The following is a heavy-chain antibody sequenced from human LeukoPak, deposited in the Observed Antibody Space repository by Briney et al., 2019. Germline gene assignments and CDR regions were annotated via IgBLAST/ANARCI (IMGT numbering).Heavy chain of an antibody. V-gene: IGHV3-15*01. CDR1: GFTFSNAW. D-gene: IGHD5-12*01. CDR2: IKSKADGGTT. J-gene: IGHJ4*02. Sequence: PGGSLRLSCAASGFTFSNAWMSWVRQAPGKGLEWVGRIKSKADGGTTDYAAPVKGRFTISRDDSKNALYLQMNSLKTEHTAVYYCTTEVATPHIDYWGQGTLVTVSS. CDR3: TTEVATPHIDY.